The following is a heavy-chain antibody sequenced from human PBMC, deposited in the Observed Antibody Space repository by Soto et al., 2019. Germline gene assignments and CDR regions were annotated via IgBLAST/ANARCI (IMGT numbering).Heavy chain of an antibody. CDR3: AHRTMVREVIVAIEYFQH. V-gene: IGHV2-5*02. CDR2: IYWDDDK. J-gene: IGHJ1*01. D-gene: IGHD3-10*01. Sequence: QITLKESGPTLVKPTQTLTLTCTFSGFSLSTSGVGVDWMRQPPGKALERLALIYWDDDKRYTPSLKSTLTIIKDTAKHHVGLTMTTLDPVATATYYRAHRTMVREVIVAIEYFQHWGQGTLVTVAS. CDR1: GFSLSTSGVG.